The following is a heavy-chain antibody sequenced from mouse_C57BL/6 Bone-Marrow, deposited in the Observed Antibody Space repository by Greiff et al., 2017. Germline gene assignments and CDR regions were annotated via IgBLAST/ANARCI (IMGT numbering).Heavy chain of an antibody. CDR3: ARNPTGFYAMDY. CDR1: GFAFSSSW. V-gene: IGHV1-82*01. CDR2: IYPGDGDT. J-gene: IGHJ4*01. Sequence: QVQLKQSGPELVKPGASVKISCTASGFAFSSSWMNWVKQRPGKGLEWIGRIYPGDGDTNYNGKFKGKATLTADKSSSTAYMQLSSLTSEDSAVYFCARNPTGFYAMDYWGQGTSVTVSS. D-gene: IGHD4-1*01.